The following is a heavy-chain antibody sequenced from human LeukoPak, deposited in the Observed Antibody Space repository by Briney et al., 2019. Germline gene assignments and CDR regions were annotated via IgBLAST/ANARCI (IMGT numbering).Heavy chain of an antibody. V-gene: IGHV4-4*07. CDR3: ATGDGYNSFDY. D-gene: IGHD5-24*01. CDR1: GGSFSSYY. CDR2: IYTSGST. J-gene: IGHJ4*02. Sequence: PSETLSLTCTVSGGSFSSYYWSWIRQPAGKGLEWIGRIYTSGSTNYNSSLKSRVTMSVDTSKNQVSPKLSSVTAADTAVYYCATGDGYNSFDYWGQGTLVTVSS.